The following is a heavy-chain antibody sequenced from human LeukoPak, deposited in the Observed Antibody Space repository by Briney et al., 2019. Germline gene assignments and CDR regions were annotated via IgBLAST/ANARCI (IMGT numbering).Heavy chain of an antibody. D-gene: IGHD4-17*01. V-gene: IGHV4-59*01. CDR1: GGSISSYY. J-gene: IGHJ6*03. Sequence: SETLSLTCTFSGGSISSYYWSWIRQPPGKGLEWIGYIYYSGSTNYNPSLKSRVTISVDTSKNQFSLKLSSVTAADTAVYYCARDSGDGYYYYYYMDVWGKGTTVTVSS. CDR2: IYYSGST. CDR3: ARDSGDGYYYYYYMDV.